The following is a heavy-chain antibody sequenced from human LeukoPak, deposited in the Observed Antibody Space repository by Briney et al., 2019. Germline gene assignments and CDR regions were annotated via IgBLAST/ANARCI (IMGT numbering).Heavy chain of an antibody. V-gene: IGHV3-23*01. J-gene: IGHJ4*02. D-gene: IGHD3-22*01. Sequence: GGSLRLSCAASGFTFSNYDMNWVRQAPGKGLEWVSAISGSGGSTYYADSVKGRFTISRDNSKNTLYLQMNSLRAEDTAVYYCAKDWAYSYYDSSAYYFFDYWGQGTLVTVSS. CDR2: ISGSGGST. CDR1: GFTFSNYD. CDR3: AKDWAYSYYDSSAYYFFDY.